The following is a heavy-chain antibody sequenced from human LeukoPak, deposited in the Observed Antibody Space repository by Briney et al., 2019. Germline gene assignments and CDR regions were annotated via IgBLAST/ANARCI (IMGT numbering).Heavy chain of an antibody. V-gene: IGHV3-73*01. J-gene: IGHJ5*02. CDR1: GFTFSGSA. CDR3: TRRKSSSSSVENWFDH. D-gene: IGHD6-6*01. Sequence: GGSLRLSCAASGFTFSGSAMHWVRQASGKGLEWVGRIRSKANSYATAYAASGKGRFTISRDDSKNTAYLQMNSLKTEDTAVYYCTRRKSSSSSVENWFDHWGQGTLVTVSS. CDR2: IRSKANSYAT.